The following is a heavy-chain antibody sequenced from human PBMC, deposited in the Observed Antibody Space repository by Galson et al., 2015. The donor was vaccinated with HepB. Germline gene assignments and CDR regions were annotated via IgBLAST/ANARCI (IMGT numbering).Heavy chain of an antibody. D-gene: IGHD2-2*01. V-gene: IGHV1-69*04. Sequence: SVKVSCKASGGTFSSYTISWVRQAPGQGLEWMGRIIPILGIANYAQKFQGRVTITADKSTSTAYMELSSLRSEDTAVYYCARDSRKDIVVVPAASSAFDIWGQGTMVTVSS. CDR2: IIPILGIA. CDR3: ARDSRKDIVVVPAASSAFDI. CDR1: GGTFSSYT. J-gene: IGHJ3*02.